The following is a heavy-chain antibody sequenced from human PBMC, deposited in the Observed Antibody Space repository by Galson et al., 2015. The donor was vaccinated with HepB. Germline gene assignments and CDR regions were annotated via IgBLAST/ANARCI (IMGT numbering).Heavy chain of an antibody. V-gene: IGHV3-33*01. Sequence: SLRLSCAASGLTFSTYGMHWVRQAPGKGLEWVAVIWDDGSNKYYADSVKGRFTIARDNSKNTPYLQMNSLRAEDTAVYYCARDASYGYDAFDMWGQGTMVTVSS. J-gene: IGHJ3*02. D-gene: IGHD5-24*01. CDR1: GLTFSTYG. CDR3: ARDASYGYDAFDM. CDR2: IWDDGSNK.